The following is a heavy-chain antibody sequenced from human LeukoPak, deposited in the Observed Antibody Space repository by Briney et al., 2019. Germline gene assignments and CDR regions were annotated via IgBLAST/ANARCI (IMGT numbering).Heavy chain of an antibody. CDR3: ARHNHQRLWFGTDWFDP. V-gene: IGHV1-8*01. CDR2: MNPNSGNT. J-gene: IGHJ5*02. CDR1: GYTFTSYD. Sequence: ASVKVSCKASGYTFTSYDINWVRQATGQGLEWMGWMNPNSGNTGYAQKFQGRVTMTRNTSISTAYMELSSLRSEDTAVYYCARHNHQRLWFGTDWFDPWGQGTLVTVSS. D-gene: IGHD3-10*01.